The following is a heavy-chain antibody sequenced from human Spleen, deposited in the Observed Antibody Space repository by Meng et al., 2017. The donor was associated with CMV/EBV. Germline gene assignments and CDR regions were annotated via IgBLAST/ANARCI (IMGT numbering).Heavy chain of an antibody. D-gene: IGHD3-22*01. Sequence: GSLRLSCAASGFTFSSFEMNWVRQAPGKGLEWIGEISHRGKTIYNASLKNRVTISLDTSKNQYFLKLISVTAADTAVYYCARAFPPTAIAGMVIPTPPWGLGTLVTVSS. CDR1: GFTFSSFE. V-gene: IGHV4-34*01. CDR3: ARAFPPTAIAGMVIPTPP. CDR2: ISHRGKT. J-gene: IGHJ5*02.